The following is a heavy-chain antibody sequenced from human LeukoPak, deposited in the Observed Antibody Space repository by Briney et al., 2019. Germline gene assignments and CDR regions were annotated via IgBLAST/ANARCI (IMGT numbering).Heavy chain of an antibody. CDR2: IYPGDSGT. Sequence: GESLKISCKGSGYSFTSYWIGWVRQMPGKGLEWMGIIYPGDSGTRYSPSFQGQVTISADKSISTAYLQWSSLKASDTAMYYCARLPKWFGDDGGGWFDPWGQGTLVTVSS. D-gene: IGHD3-10*01. CDR1: GYSFTSYW. V-gene: IGHV5-51*01. CDR3: ARLPKWFGDDGGGWFDP. J-gene: IGHJ5*02.